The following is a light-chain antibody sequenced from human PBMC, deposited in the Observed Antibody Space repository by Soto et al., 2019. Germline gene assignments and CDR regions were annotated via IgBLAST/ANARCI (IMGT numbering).Light chain of an antibody. J-gene: IGLJ1*01. CDR3: SSYTSSSTLYV. V-gene: IGLV2-14*01. Sequence: QSALTQPDSVSGSPGQSITISCTGTSSDVGGYNSVSWYQQHPGKVPKVMIYEVSNRPSGVSNRFSGSKSGNTASLTISGLQAEDEADYYCSSYTSSSTLYVFGTGTKVTVL. CDR2: EVS. CDR1: SSDVGGYNS.